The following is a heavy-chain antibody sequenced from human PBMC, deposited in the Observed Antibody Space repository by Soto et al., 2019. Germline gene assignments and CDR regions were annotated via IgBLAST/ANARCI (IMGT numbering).Heavy chain of an antibody. J-gene: IGHJ6*02. CDR1: GGTLSNYA. CDR2: IIPVFGRA. Sequence: QVQLAQSGAEVKKPGSSVKVSCKASGGTLSNYAINWVRQAPGQGLEWMGGIIPVFGRANYAQKFQGRVTSTADESKSAAYMEVSSLRSEETAVYYCARSGGGKRTDMVTLDDYCYAMDVWGQGTTVTVSS. V-gene: IGHV1-69*12. D-gene: IGHD5-18*01. CDR3: ARSGGGKRTDMVTLDDYCYAMDV.